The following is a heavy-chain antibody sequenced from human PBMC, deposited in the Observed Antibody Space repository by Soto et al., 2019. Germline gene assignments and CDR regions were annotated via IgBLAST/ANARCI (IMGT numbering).Heavy chain of an antibody. Sequence: EVRLVESGGGLVQPGGSLRLSCAASGVTVGNNDMSWVRQAPGKGLEWVSVTYSGGDTRYADCVKGRFTMSRDSTKNTVYLPMDSLRAEDTALDFWARNVQVTALGYWGQGSLVTVSS. V-gene: IGHV3-66*01. J-gene: IGHJ4*02. D-gene: IGHD2-21*02. CDR2: TYSGGDT. CDR3: ARNVQVTALGY. CDR1: GVTVGNND.